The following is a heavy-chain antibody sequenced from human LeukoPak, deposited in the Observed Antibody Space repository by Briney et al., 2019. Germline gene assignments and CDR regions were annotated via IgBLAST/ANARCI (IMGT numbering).Heavy chain of an antibody. J-gene: IGHJ3*02. CDR3: ARQEDEYCSGGSCYSDAFDI. D-gene: IGHD2-15*01. CDR1: GFTFSSYW. Sequence: GGSLRLSCAASGFTFSSYWMSWVRQAPGKGLEWVANIKQDGSEKYYVDSVKGRFTISRDNAKNSLYMQMNSLRAEDTAVYYCARQEDEYCSGGSCYSDAFDIWGQGTMVTVSS. V-gene: IGHV3-7*01. CDR2: IKQDGSEK.